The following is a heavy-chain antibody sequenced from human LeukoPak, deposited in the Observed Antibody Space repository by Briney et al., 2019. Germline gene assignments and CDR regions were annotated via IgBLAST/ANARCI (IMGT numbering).Heavy chain of an antibody. V-gene: IGHV3-23*01. CDR3: AKDANYLDSSDQFIPFDY. CDR2: ISGNGLQT. CDR1: GFTFSRFA. J-gene: IGHJ4*02. D-gene: IGHD6-19*01. Sequence: GGSLRLSCSASGFTFSRFAIPWVRHLPGKGLEWVSTISGNGLQTFYADSVKGRFSVSRYNSKNIVYLQMDSLRADDSALYSCAKDANYLDSSDQFIPFDYWGPGTLVTVAS.